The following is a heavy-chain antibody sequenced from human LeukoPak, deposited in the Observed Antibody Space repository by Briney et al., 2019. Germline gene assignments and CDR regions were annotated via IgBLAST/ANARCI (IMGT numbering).Heavy chain of an antibody. CDR1: GGSISSSIYY. CDR2: LYYSGGT. J-gene: IGHJ4*02. Sequence: SGTLSLTCTVSGGSISSSIYYWGWIRQPPGRGLEWIGSLYYSGGTYYNPSLKSRVTISVDTSKNQFSLKLSSVTAADTAVYYCARRVGNDWPDYWGQGTLVTVSS. V-gene: IGHV4-39*01. CDR3: ARRVGNDWPDY. D-gene: IGHD3-9*01.